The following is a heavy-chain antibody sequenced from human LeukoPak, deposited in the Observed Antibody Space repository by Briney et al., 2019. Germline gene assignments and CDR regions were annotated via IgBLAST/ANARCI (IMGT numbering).Heavy chain of an antibody. D-gene: IGHD3-22*01. CDR2: IYYSGST. CDR1: GGSISSYY. Sequence: MTSETLSLTCTVSGGSISSYYWSWIRQPPGKGLEWIGYIYYSGSTNYNPSLKSRVTISVDTSKNQFSLKLSSVTAADTAVYYCARADYDSSGIYFDYWGQGTLVTVSS. CDR3: ARADYDSSGIYFDY. J-gene: IGHJ4*02. V-gene: IGHV4-59*01.